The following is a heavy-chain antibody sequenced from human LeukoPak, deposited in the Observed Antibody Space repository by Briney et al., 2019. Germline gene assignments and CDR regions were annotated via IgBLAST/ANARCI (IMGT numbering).Heavy chain of an antibody. CDR3: ASYSSSSLSLFDY. Sequence: SETLSLTCTVSGGSISSGGYYWSWIRQHPGKGLEWIGYIYYSGSTNYNPSLKSRVTISVDTSKNQFSLKLSSVTAADTAVYYCASYSSSSLSLFDYWGQGTLVTVSS. D-gene: IGHD6-6*01. V-gene: IGHV4-61*08. CDR1: GGSISSGGYY. J-gene: IGHJ4*02. CDR2: IYYSGST.